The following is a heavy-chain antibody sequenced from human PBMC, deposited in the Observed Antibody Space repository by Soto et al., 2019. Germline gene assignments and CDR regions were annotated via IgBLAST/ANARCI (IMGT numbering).Heavy chain of an antibody. J-gene: IGHJ5*02. V-gene: IGHV4-39*01. CDR1: GGSISSSSYY. CDR3: ARPGYGDYGGWFDP. Sequence: QLQLQESGPELVKPSETLSLTCTVSGGSISSSSYYWGWIRQPPGKGLEWIGSIYYSGSTYYNPSLKSRVTISVDTSKNQFSLKLSSVTAADTAVYYCARPGYGDYGGWFDPWGQGTLVTVSS. D-gene: IGHD4-17*01. CDR2: IYYSGST.